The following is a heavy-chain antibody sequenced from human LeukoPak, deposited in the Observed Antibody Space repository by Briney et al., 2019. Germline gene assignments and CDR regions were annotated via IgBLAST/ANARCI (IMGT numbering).Heavy chain of an antibody. Sequence: ASVKVSCKASGYTFTSYYMHWVRQAPGQGLEWMGIINPSGGSTSYAQKFQGRITMTRDTSTSTVYMELSSLRSEDTAVYYCARDFSKDTMIVPRDWFDPWGQGTQVTVSS. CDR3: ARDFSKDTMIVPRDWFDP. CDR1: GYTFTSYY. D-gene: IGHD3-22*01. CDR2: INPSGGST. J-gene: IGHJ5*02. V-gene: IGHV1-46*01.